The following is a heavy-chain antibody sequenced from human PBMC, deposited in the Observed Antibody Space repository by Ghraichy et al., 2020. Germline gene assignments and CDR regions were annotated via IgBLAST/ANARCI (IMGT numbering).Heavy chain of an antibody. Sequence: SETLSLTCAVYGGSFSGYYWSWIRQPPGKGLEWIGEINHSGSTNYNPSLKSRVTISVDTSKNQFSLKLSSVTAADTAVYYCARGDPGKDYGGNSGSLFDYWGQGTLVTVSS. CDR3: ARGDPGKDYGGNSGSLFDY. V-gene: IGHV4-34*01. CDR2: INHSGST. J-gene: IGHJ4*02. CDR1: GGSFSGYY. D-gene: IGHD4-23*01.